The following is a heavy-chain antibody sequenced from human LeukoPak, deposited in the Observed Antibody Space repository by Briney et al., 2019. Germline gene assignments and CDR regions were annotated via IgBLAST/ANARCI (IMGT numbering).Heavy chain of an antibody. CDR2: IQYDGSNK. CDR1: EFTFSNYG. CDR3: AKEQGSGSYFDY. J-gene: IGHJ4*02. Sequence: GGSLRLSCAASEFTFSNYGMHWVRQAPGKGLEWVAFIQYDGSNKFYGNSVKGRFTISRDTSKNTLYLQMNSLRAEDRAVYYCAKEQGSGSYFDYWGQGTLVTVSS. V-gene: IGHV3-30*02. D-gene: IGHD3-10*01.